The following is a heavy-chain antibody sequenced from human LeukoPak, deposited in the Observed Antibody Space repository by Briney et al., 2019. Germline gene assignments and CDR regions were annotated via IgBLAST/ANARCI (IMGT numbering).Heavy chain of an antibody. CDR3: ASIKLGGPFDY. CDR1: GGSISSYY. D-gene: IGHD7-27*01. Sequence: PSETLSLTCTVSGGSISSYYWSWIRQPPGKGLEWIGYIYYSGSTNYNPSLKSRVTISVDTSKNQFSPKLSSVTAADTAVYYWASIKLGGPFDYWGQGTLVTVSS. J-gene: IGHJ4*02. V-gene: IGHV4-59*01. CDR2: IYYSGST.